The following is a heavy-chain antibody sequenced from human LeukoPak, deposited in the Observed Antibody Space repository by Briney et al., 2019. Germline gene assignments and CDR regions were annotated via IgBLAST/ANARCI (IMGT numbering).Heavy chain of an antibody. CDR1: GYTFTGYY. CDR2: INPNSGGT. V-gene: IGHV1-2*02. Sequence: ASVKVSCKASGYTFTGYYMHWVRQAPGQGLEWMGWINPNSGGTNYAQKFQGRVTMTRDTSISTAYMELRSLRSDDTAVYYCARDSRTVTMDWFDPWGQGTLVTVSS. CDR3: ARDSRTVTMDWFDP. D-gene: IGHD4-17*01. J-gene: IGHJ5*02.